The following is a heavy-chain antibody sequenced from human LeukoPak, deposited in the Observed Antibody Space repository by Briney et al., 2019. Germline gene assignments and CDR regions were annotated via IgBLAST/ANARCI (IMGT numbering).Heavy chain of an antibody. CDR1: RGTFSSYA. Sequence: ASVTVSFKASRGTFSSYAISWVRQAPGQGLEWMGGIIPIFGTANYAQKFQGRVTITADESTSTAYMELSSLRSEDTAVYYCARVVYSGYDFRGAMDVWGKGTTVTVSS. D-gene: IGHD5-12*01. CDR2: IIPIFGTA. CDR3: ARVVYSGYDFRGAMDV. V-gene: IGHV1-69*13. J-gene: IGHJ6*03.